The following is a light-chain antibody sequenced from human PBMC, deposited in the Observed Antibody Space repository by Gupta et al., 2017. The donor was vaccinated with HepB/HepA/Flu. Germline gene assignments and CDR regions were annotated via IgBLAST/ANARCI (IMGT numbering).Light chain of an antibody. V-gene: IGKV1-39*01. CDR1: QSINSH. Sequence: DIQMTQSPSSLSASVGDRVTITCRASQSINSHLNWYLQKPGKAPKLLIYAASSLQSGVPSRFSGSGSGTDFTLTITRLRPEDFATYYCQQSYGSPTFGQGTRLKVK. J-gene: IGKJ5*01. CDR3: QQSYGSPT. CDR2: AAS.